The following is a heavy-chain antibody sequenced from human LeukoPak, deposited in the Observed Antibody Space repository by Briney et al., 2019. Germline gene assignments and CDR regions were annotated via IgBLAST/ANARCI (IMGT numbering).Heavy chain of an antibody. CDR3: ARRRRIAAAGTDAFDI. D-gene: IGHD6-13*01. CDR2: VYYNGST. Sequence: PSETLSLTCTVSGGSINNYFWSWIRQPPGKALEWIGSVYYNGSTNYNPSLTSRPTISVDTSKNHFSLKLSSVTAADTAVYYCARRRRIAAAGTDAFDIWGQGTMVTVSS. CDR1: GGSINNYF. V-gene: IGHV4-59*08. J-gene: IGHJ3*02.